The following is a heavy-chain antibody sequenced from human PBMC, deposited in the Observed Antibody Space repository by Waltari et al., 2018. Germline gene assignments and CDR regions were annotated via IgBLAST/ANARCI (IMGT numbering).Heavy chain of an antibody. CDR3: ARNSKDWRSDGGLDY. CDR2: SNREGSST. D-gene: IGHD3-16*01. J-gene: IGHJ4*02. V-gene: IGHV3-74*01. Sequence: EVQLVESGGGLVQHVGSLRLSCAASGFTFSGHWMHWVRQVPGKGLVWVSRSNREGSSTSYADFVKGRFTISRDNAKNTLYLQMNSLRAEDTAVYYCARNSKDWRSDGGLDYWGQGTLVTVSS. CDR1: GFTFSGHW.